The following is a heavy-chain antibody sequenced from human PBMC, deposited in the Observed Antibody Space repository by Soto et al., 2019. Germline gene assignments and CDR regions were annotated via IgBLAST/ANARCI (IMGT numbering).Heavy chain of an antibody. Sequence: QVQLVQSGAEVKKPGSSVKVSCKASGGTFSSYAISWVRQAPGQGLEWMGGIIPIFGTANYAQKFQGRVTITADKSTSTAYMELSSLRSEDTAVYYCARGEPPILTGYYNAPSYYYGMDVWGQGTTVTVSS. D-gene: IGHD3-9*01. J-gene: IGHJ6*02. V-gene: IGHV1-69*06. CDR2: IIPIFGTA. CDR3: ARGEPPILTGYYNAPSYYYGMDV. CDR1: GGTFSSYA.